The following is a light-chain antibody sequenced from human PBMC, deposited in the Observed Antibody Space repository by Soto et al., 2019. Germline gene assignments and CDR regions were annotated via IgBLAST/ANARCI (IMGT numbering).Light chain of an antibody. V-gene: IGLV1-40*01. CDR1: SSNIGAGYD. J-gene: IGLJ3*02. Sequence: QSVLTQPPSVSGAPGQRVTISCTGSSSNIGAGYDVHWYQQLPGTAPKLLIYGNSNRPSGVPDRFSGSKSGTSDSLAITGLQAEDEADYYCQSYDSSLSGSVFGGGTKFTVL. CDR3: QSYDSSLSGSV. CDR2: GNS.